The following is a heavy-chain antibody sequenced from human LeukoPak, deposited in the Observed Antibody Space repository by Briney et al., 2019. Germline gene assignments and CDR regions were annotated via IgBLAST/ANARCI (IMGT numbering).Heavy chain of an antibody. J-gene: IGHJ3*02. Sequence: PGGSLRLSCAASGFTFSTYEMNWVRQAPGKGLEWVSYISSSGSTIYYADSVKGRFTISRDNSKNTLYLQMNSLRAEDTAVYYCARDMSYSGTLAFDIWGQGTMVTVSS. CDR1: GFTFSTYE. CDR2: ISSSGSTI. CDR3: ARDMSYSGTLAFDI. D-gene: IGHD1-26*01. V-gene: IGHV3-48*03.